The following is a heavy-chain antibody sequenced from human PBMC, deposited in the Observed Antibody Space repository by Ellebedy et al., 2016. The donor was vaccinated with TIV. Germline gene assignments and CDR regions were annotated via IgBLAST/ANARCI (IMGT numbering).Heavy chain of an antibody. CDR3: ARSYDSDGAGAFDI. Sequence: MPSETLSLTCAVSGGSISSGGCACSWIRQPPGKGLEWIGYIYHSGSTYYNPSLKSRVTISVDRSKNQFSLKLSSVTAADTAVYYCARSYDSDGAGAFDIWGQGTMVTVSS. V-gene: IGHV4-30-2*01. D-gene: IGHD3-22*01. CDR2: IYHSGST. J-gene: IGHJ3*02. CDR1: GGSISSGGCA.